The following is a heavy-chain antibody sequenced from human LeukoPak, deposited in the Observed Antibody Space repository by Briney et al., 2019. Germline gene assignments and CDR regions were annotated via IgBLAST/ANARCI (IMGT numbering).Heavy chain of an antibody. J-gene: IGHJ4*02. D-gene: IGHD3-22*01. Sequence: GGSLRLSCAASGFTFSNYAMNWVRQAPGKGLEWVSTISVSGGTTYYADSVKGRFTISRDNTKNSVYLQMNTLRAEDTAVYYCARAEGYYDSSGFNYYFDSWGQGTLVTVSS. V-gene: IGHV3-23*01. CDR1: GFTFSNYA. CDR3: ARAEGYYDSSGFNYYFDS. CDR2: ISVSGGTT.